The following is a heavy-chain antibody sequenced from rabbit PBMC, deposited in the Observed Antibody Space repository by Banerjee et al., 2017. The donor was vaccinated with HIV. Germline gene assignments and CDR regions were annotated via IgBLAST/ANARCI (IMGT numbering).Heavy chain of an antibody. Sequence: EQLEESGGDLVKPGASLKLTCKASGFSFSSSYWICWVRQAPGKGLERIACIYAGSSDSTYFASWAKGRFTISKTSSTTVTLQMTSLTAADTATYFCARYDTYGAAAYANLWGQGTLVTVS. D-gene: IGHD6-1*01. V-gene: IGHV1S45*01. CDR1: GFSFSSSYW. CDR3: ARYDTYGAAAYANL. CDR2: IYAGSSDST. J-gene: IGHJ4*01.